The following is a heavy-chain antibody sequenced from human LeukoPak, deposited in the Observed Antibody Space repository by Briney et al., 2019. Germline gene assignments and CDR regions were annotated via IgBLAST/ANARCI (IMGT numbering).Heavy chain of an antibody. D-gene: IGHD4-17*01. J-gene: IGHJ4*02. CDR1: GYTFTSYY. Sequence: ASVKVSCKSSGYTFTSYYMHWVRQAPGQGLEWMGIINPSGGGSTSYAQRFQGRITMTSDMSTSTLYMELNSLRSEDTAVYYCAKAHDDYPLFLDYWGQGTLVTVSS. CDR2: INPSGGGST. V-gene: IGHV1-46*01. CDR3: AKAHDDYPLFLDY.